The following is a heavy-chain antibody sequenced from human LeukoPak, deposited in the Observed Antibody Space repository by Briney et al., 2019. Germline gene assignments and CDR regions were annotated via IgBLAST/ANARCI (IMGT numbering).Heavy chain of an antibody. Sequence: SETLSLTCAVYGASFSGYYWSWIRQPPGKGLEWLGEINHSGSTNYNPSLKSRVTISVDTSKNQFSLKLSSVTAADTAVYYCARETPYCSSTSCYGWFDPWGQGTLVTVSS. CDR2: INHSGST. D-gene: IGHD2-2*01. V-gene: IGHV4-34*01. J-gene: IGHJ5*02. CDR1: GASFSGYY. CDR3: ARETPYCSSTSCYGWFDP.